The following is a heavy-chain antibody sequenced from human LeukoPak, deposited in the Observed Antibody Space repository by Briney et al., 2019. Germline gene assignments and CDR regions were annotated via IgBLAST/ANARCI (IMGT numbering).Heavy chain of an antibody. J-gene: IGHJ3*02. CDR3: ARERDPYGDYIIDAFDI. D-gene: IGHD4-17*01. Sequence: GGSLRLSCAASGFTFSSYGMHWVRQAPGKGLEWVAIIWYEADNQYYADSVKGRFTISRDNSNNMLYLQMNSLRVEDTAVYYCARERDPYGDYIIDAFDIWGRGTMVTVSS. V-gene: IGHV3-33*01. CDR1: GFTFSSYG. CDR2: IWYEADNQ.